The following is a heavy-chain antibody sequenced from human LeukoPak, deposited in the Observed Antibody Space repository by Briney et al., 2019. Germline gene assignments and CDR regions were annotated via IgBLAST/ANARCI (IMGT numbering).Heavy chain of an antibody. J-gene: IGHJ4*02. CDR1: GGSFSDYY. V-gene: IGHV4-34*01. CDR3: ARDGYCSSTSCSDY. Sequence: KPSETLSLTCAVYGGSFSDYYWSWIRQPPGKGLEWIGEINHSGSTNYNPSLKSRVTISVDTSKKQFSLKLSSVTAADTAVYYCARDGYCSSTSCSDYWGQGTLVTVSS. D-gene: IGHD2-2*01. CDR2: INHSGST.